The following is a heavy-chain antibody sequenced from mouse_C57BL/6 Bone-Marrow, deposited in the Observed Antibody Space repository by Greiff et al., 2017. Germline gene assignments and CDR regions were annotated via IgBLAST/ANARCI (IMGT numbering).Heavy chain of an antibody. J-gene: IGHJ4*01. CDR1: GFSLTSYG. V-gene: IGHV2-6*03. Sequence: VQLVESGPGLVAPSQSLSITCTVSGFSLTSYGVHWVRQPPGQGLEWLVVIWCDGSTTYNSALKSRLSISKDNSKSQAFLNMNRLQTDDTAMYYSARDEGDYWGERTSVTVSS. CDR2: IWCDGST. CDR3: ARDEGDY.